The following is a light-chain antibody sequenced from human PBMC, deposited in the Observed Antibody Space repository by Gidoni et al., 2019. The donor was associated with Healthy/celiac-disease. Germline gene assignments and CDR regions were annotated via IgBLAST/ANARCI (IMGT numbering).Light chain of an antibody. J-gene: IGKJ2*01. CDR3: QQYDNLPYT. Sequence: DIQMTQSPSSLSASVGDRVTITCQASQDISNYLNWYQQKPGKAPKLLIYDASHLETGGPSRFSGSGSGTDFTFTISSLQPEDIATYYCQQYDNLPYTFGQGTKLEIK. V-gene: IGKV1-33*01. CDR2: DAS. CDR1: QDISNY.